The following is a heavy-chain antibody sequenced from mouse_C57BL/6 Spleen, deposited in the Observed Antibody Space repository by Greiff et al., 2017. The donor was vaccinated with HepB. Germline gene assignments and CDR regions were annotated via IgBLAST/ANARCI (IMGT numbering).Heavy chain of an antibody. V-gene: IGHV1-80*01. D-gene: IGHD1-1*01. Sequence: QVQLQQSGAELVKPGASVKISCKASGYAFSSYWMNWVKQRPGKGLEWIGQIYPGDGDTNYNGKFKGKATLTADKSSSTAYMQLSSLTSEDSAVYFCARSYVRYAMDYWGQGTSVTVSS. CDR1: GYAFSSYW. CDR3: ARSYVRYAMDY. J-gene: IGHJ4*01. CDR2: IYPGDGDT.